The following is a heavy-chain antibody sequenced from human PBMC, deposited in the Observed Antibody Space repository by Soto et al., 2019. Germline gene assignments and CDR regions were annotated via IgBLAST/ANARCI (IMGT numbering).Heavy chain of an antibody. V-gene: IGHV4-59*01. CDR2: IYFSGFT. Sequence: PSETLSLTCAVYGGSFSGYYLSWIRQPPGEGLEWIGYIYFSGFTNYNPSLKSRVAISLDMSRFQFSLKLASVTAADTAVYYCATAPTGRYWGFFDSWGRGTLVTVSS. CDR3: ATAPTGRYWGFFDS. CDR1: GGSFSGYY. J-gene: IGHJ4*02. D-gene: IGHD2-8*02.